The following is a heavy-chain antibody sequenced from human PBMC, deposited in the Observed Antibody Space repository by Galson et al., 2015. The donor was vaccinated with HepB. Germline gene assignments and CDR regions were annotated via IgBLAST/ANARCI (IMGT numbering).Heavy chain of an antibody. CDR1: GYMFTGHY. D-gene: IGHD6-19*01. CDR2: INPNNGAT. J-gene: IGHJ3*01. V-gene: IGHV1-2*04. Sequence: SGYMFTGHYVHWVRQAPGQGLEWLGWINPNNGATNYAQRFQGWITMARDTSIRTAYMELSRLTFDDTAVYYCAREAALAVAGALDVWGQGTMVTVSS. CDR3: AREAALAVAGALDV.